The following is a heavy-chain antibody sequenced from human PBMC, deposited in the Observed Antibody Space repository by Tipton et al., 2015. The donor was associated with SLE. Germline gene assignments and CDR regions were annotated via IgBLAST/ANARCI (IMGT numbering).Heavy chain of an antibody. D-gene: IGHD3-3*01. Sequence: TLSLTCSVSGGSITRYYWSWIRQPPGKGPEWIGYIYYTGTTAYNPSLKSRVTISADTSKSQFSLSLTSVTAADTAVYYCARSGIFGHLNYFDSWGQGILATVSS. CDR3: ARSGIFGHLNYFDS. CDR1: GGSITRYY. V-gene: IGHV4-59*01. CDR2: IYYTGTT. J-gene: IGHJ4*02.